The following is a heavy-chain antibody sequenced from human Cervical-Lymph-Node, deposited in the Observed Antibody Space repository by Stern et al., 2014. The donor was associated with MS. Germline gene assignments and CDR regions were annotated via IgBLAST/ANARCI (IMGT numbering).Heavy chain of an antibody. Sequence: QVQLQESGPGLVKPSQTLSLTCTVSGGSVSGGDYYWGWIRQPPGKGLEWIGYIDNSGTTYYNPAFKSRLTISIDTPKNQFSMRLTSMTAADTAVYYCARDFTVAGSFDYWGQGTLVTVSS. J-gene: IGHJ4*02. CDR3: ARDFTVAGSFDY. CDR1: GGSVSGGDYY. V-gene: IGHV4-30-4*01. D-gene: IGHD6-19*01. CDR2: IDNSGTT.